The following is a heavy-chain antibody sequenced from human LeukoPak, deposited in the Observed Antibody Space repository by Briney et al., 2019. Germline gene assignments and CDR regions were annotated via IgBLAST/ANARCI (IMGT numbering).Heavy chain of an antibody. CDR3: YYYDSSGYLGG. J-gene: IGHJ4*02. D-gene: IGHD3-22*01. CDR1: GFTVSSNY. CDR2: IYIGGST. V-gene: IGHV3-66*01. Sequence: GGSLRLSCAASGFTVSSNYMSWVRQAPGKGLEWVSVIYIGGSTYYADSLKGGFTISRDNFQNTLYLLLSTLRAEDTAVYYCYYYDSSGYLGGWGQGTLVTVSS.